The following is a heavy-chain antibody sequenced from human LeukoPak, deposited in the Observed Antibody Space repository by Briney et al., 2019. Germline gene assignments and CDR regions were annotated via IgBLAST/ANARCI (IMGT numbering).Heavy chain of an antibody. CDR3: ARGPGYCSSTSCPTIDRFDP. CDR2: IKQDGSEK. J-gene: IGHJ5*02. Sequence: PGGSLRLSCAASGFTFSSYWMSWVRQAPGKGLEWVANIKQDGSEKYYVDSVKGRFTISRDNAKNSLYLQMNSLRAEDTAVYYCARGPGYCSSTSCPTIDRFDPWGQGTLVTVSS. V-gene: IGHV3-7*01. CDR1: GFTFSSYW. D-gene: IGHD2-2*01.